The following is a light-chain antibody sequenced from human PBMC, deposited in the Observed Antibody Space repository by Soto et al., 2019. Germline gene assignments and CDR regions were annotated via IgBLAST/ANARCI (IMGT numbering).Light chain of an antibody. CDR1: SSNIGAGYD. J-gene: IGLJ3*02. Sequence: QSVLTQPPSVSGAPGQRVTISCTGSSSNIGAGYDVHWYQQLPGTAPKLLIYANSHRPSGVPDRFSGSKSGTSASLAITGLQAEDDAYYYCQSYDNSLSGRVFGGGTKLTVL. CDR2: ANS. V-gene: IGLV1-40*01. CDR3: QSYDNSLSGRV.